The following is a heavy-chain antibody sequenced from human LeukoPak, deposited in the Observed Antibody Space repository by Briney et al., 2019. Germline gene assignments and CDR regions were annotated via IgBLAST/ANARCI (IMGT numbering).Heavy chain of an antibody. CDR1: GGSFSGYY. J-gene: IGHJ4*02. D-gene: IGHD3-16*01. CDR2: INHSGST. V-gene: IGHV4-34*01. Sequence: PSETLSLTCAVYGGSFSGYYWSWIRQPPGKGLEWIGEINHSGSTNYNPSLKSRVTISVDTSKNQFSLKLSSVTAADTAVYYCARGRFLVFMIPFDYWGQGTLVTVSS. CDR3: ARGRFLVFMIPFDY.